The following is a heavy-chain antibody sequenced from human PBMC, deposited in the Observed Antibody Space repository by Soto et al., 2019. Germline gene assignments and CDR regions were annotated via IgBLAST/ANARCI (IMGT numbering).Heavy chain of an antibody. J-gene: IGHJ3*02. Sequence: SVKVSCKASGRSFSSYSISWVRQAPGQGLEWMGRIIPLLGIANYAQKFQGKVTITADKSTSTPYMELSSLRSEDTAVYYCAVPAAHDAFYIWGQGTMVTGSS. CDR2: IIPLLGIA. V-gene: IGHV1-69*02. CDR3: AVPAAHDAFYI. D-gene: IGHD2-2*01. CDR1: GRSFSSYS.